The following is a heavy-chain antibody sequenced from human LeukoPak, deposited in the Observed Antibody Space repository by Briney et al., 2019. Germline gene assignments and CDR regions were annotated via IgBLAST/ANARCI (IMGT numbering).Heavy chain of an antibody. Sequence: SETLSLTCTVSGGSISSYYWSWIRQPPGKGLEWIGYNDYSGSTNYNPSLKSRVTISVDTSKNQFSLKLSSVTAADTAVYYCARRRRGYYYGSGSLRGDYFDYWGQGTLVTVSS. CDR3: ARRRRGYYYGSGSLRGDYFDY. CDR2: NDYSGST. CDR1: GGSISSYY. V-gene: IGHV4-59*01. J-gene: IGHJ4*02. D-gene: IGHD3-10*01.